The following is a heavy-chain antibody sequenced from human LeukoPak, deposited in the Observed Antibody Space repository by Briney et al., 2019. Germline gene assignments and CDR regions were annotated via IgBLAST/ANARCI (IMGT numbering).Heavy chain of an antibody. CDR1: GFTFSSYA. CDR2: ISGSGGST. Sequence: GGSLRLPCAASGFTFSSYAMSWVRQAPGKGLEWVSAISGSGGSTYYADSVKGRFTISRDNSKNTLYLQMNSLRAEDTAVYYCAKSDSSGYAEHWGQGTLVTVSS. D-gene: IGHD3-22*01. V-gene: IGHV3-23*01. J-gene: IGHJ1*01. CDR3: AKSDSSGYAEH.